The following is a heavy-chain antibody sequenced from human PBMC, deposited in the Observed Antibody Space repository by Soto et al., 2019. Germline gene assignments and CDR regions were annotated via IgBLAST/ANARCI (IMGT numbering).Heavy chain of an antibody. V-gene: IGHV3-15*07. J-gene: IGHJ4*02. Sequence: EVQLVESGGDLVKPGGSLRLSCAASGFPFSNAWMNWVRQAPGKGLEWVGRIKSKTDGGTIDYAAPVKGRFTISRDDSKNTLYLQMSSVNTEDTAVYYCSTELAGARWYWGQGTLVTVSS. CDR3: STELAGARWY. CDR2: IKSKTDGGTI. CDR1: GFPFSNAW. D-gene: IGHD1-26*01.